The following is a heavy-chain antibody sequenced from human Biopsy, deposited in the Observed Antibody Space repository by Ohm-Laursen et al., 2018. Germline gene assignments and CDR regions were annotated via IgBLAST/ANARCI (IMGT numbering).Heavy chain of an antibody. D-gene: IGHD4-23*01. CDR1: GGSFTGHY. J-gene: IGHJ1*01. CDR3: ARGSNEYGGLYFPH. Sequence: SGTLSLTCTVSGGSFTGHYWTWIRQPPGKGLGWIGHISHTGYTSYKSSLKSRVTISLDTSRKHFSLRLTSLAAADTAVYYCARGSNEYGGLYFPHWGQGTLVTVSS. CDR2: ISHTGYT. V-gene: IGHV4-59*11.